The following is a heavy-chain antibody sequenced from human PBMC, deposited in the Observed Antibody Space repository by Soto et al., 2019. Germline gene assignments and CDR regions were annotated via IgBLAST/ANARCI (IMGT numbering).Heavy chain of an antibody. CDR3: ARDSTSWPFDY. CDR2: ISYDGSNT. V-gene: IGHV3-30*03. CDR1: GFTFSNFG. D-gene: IGHD6-13*01. J-gene: IGHJ4*02. Sequence: QVQLVESGGGVVQPGRSLRLSCAASGFTFSNFGIHWVRQAPGKGLEWVAVISYDGSNTYYADSVKGRFTTSRDNSKNTLYLQMNSLSPEDTAVYYWARDSTSWPFDYWGQGTLVTVSS.